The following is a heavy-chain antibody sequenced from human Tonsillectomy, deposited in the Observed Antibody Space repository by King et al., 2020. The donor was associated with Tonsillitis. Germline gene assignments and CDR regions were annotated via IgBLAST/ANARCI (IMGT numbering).Heavy chain of an antibody. CDR3: AKETIRLGELSLYRYFDL. CDR1: GFTFSSYG. CDR2: IRYDGSNK. J-gene: IGHJ2*01. D-gene: IGHD3-16*02. V-gene: IGHV3-30*02. Sequence: QLVPSGGGVVQPGGSLRLSCAASGFTFSSYGMHWVRQAPGKGLEWVAFIRYDGSNKYYADSVKGRFTISRDNSKNTVFLQMNSLRAEDTAVYYCAKETIRLGELSLYRYFDLWGRGTLVTVSS.